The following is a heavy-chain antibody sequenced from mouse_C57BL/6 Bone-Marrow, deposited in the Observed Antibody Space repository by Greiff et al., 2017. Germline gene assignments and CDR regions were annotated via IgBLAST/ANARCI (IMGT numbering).Heavy chain of an antibody. CDR2: ISGGGGNT. D-gene: IGHD1-1*01. V-gene: IGHV5-9*04. CDR3: ARRTLYYFDY. Sequence: EVKLMESGGGLVKPGGSLKLSCAASGFTFSSYTMSWVRQTPEKRLEWVATISGGGGNTYYPDSVKGRFTISRDNAKHTLDLQMSSLRSEDTDVYYCARRTLYYFDYWGQGTTLTVSS. J-gene: IGHJ2*01. CDR1: GFTFSSYT.